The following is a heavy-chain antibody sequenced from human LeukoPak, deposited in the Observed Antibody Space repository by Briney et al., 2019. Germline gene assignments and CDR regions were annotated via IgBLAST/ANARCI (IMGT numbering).Heavy chain of an antibody. CDR1: GYTFTSYG. V-gene: IGHV1-18*01. CDR3: ARVYSQYYYYYYMDV. CDR2: ISAYNGNT. Sequence: ASVKVSCKASGYTFTSYGISWVRQAPGQGLDWMGWISAYNGNTNYAQKLQGRVTMTTDTSTSTAYMELRSLRSDDTAVYYCARVYSQYYYYYYMDVWGKGTTVTVSS. J-gene: IGHJ6*03. D-gene: IGHD2-21*01.